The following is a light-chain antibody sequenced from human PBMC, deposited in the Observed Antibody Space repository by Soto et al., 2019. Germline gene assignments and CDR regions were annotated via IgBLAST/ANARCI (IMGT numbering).Light chain of an antibody. V-gene: IGKV3-15*01. CDR3: QQYNNWPPD. Sequence: EIVMTQSPATLSVSPGERATLSCRASQSVSSNVAWYQQKPGQAPRLLIYGASTRATGIPARFSGSGSGTEFTLTISSLQSEDFAVYYCQQYNNWPPDFGGGTKVDIK. CDR2: GAS. CDR1: QSVSSN. J-gene: IGKJ4*01.